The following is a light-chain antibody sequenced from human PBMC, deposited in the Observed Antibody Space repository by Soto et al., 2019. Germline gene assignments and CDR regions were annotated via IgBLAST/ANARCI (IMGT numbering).Light chain of an antibody. CDR2: DAS. V-gene: IGKV1-13*02. CDR3: QQFNSYPFT. CDR1: QGIGTA. J-gene: IGKJ4*01. Sequence: AIQLTQSPSSLSASVGDRVTISCRARQGIGTALAWYQQKPGKAPKLLVYDASSLQSGVPSGLSGSGSGTYFTLSSGSLQPEDFATYFCQQFNSYPFTFGGGTKVEI.